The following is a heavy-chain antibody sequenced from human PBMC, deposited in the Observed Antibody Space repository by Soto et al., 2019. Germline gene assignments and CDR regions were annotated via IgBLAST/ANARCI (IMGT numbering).Heavy chain of an antibody. CDR3: GRGNRRYSGSRDY. V-gene: IGHV3-33*01. CDR2: IWYDGSNK. CDR1: GFTFSRYG. Sequence: QVQLVESGGGVVQPGRSLRLSCAASGFTFSRYGMHWVRQAPGKGLEWVAVIWYDGSNKYYVDSVKGRFTISRDNSKNARYLQMNSLRAEDTAVYYCGRGNRRYSGSRDYWGQGTLVTVSS. J-gene: IGHJ4*02. D-gene: IGHD1-26*01.